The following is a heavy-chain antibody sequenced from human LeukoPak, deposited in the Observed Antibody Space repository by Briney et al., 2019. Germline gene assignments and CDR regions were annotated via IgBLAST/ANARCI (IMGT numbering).Heavy chain of an antibody. CDR1: GFTVTSNY. Sequence: PGGSLRLSCAASGFTVTSNYMSWVRQAPGKGLEWVSVIYSGGSTFYADAVKGRFTISRDHSKKTVYLQMNSLRAADTPVYYCAREDYYGSGSWDWGQGTMVTVSS. CDR2: IYSGGST. J-gene: IGHJ3*01. D-gene: IGHD3-10*01. V-gene: IGHV3-66*01. CDR3: AREDYYGSGSWD.